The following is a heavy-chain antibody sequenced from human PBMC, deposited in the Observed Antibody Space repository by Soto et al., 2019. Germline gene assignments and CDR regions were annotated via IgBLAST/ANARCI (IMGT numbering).Heavy chain of an antibody. CDR2: ISGSGGST. V-gene: IGHV3-23*01. CDR3: AKVGAGYVAVALPAS. D-gene: IGHD6-19*01. Sequence: GWSLRLSCAASGFTFSSYAMSWVRQAPGKGLEWVSSISGSGGSTYYADSVKGRFTISRDNSKNTLYLQMNSLRAEDTAVYYCAKVGAGYVAVALPASWGQGTMVTVSS. CDR1: GFTFSSYA. J-gene: IGHJ5*02.